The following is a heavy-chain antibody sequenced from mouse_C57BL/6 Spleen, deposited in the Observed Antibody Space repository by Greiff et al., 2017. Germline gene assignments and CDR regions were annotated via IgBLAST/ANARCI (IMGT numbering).Heavy chain of an antibody. J-gene: IGHJ2*01. CDR2: INPGSGGT. CDR3: ARSAPYDYDEGAFDY. CDR1: GYAFTNYL. Sequence: VKLMESGAELVRPGTSVKVSCKASGYAFTNYLIEWVKQRPGQGLEWIGVINPGSGGTNYNEKFKGKATLTADKSSSTAYMQLSSLTSEDSAVYFCARSAPYDYDEGAFDYWGQGTTLTVSS. V-gene: IGHV1-54*01. D-gene: IGHD2-4*01.